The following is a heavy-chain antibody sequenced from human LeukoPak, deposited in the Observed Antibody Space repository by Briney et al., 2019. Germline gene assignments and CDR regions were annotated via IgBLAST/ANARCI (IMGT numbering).Heavy chain of an antibody. V-gene: IGHV1-8*03. CDR3: ARGFTMVRGGRRMYYFDY. Sequence: ASVKVSCKASGYTFTSYSINWVRQATGQGLEWMGWMNPNSGNTGYAQKFQGRVTITRNTSISTAYMELSSLRSEDTAVYYCARGFTMVRGGRRMYYFDYWGQGTLVTVSS. CDR1: GYTFTSYS. D-gene: IGHD3-10*01. CDR2: MNPNSGNT. J-gene: IGHJ4*02.